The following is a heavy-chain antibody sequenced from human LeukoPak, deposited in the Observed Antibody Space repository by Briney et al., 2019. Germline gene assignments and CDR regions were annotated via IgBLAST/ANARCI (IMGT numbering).Heavy chain of an antibody. CDR1: GGSISSYY. CDR3: ARSAKLRVYYYYMDV. D-gene: IGHD1-26*01. V-gene: IGHV4-4*07. Sequence: PSETLSLTCTVSGGSISSYYSSWIRQPAGKGLEWIGRIYTTGSTNYNPSLKRRVTMSVDTSKNQFSLRLSSVTAADTAVYYCARSAKLRVYYYYMDVWGKGTTVTVSS. CDR2: IYTTGST. J-gene: IGHJ6*03.